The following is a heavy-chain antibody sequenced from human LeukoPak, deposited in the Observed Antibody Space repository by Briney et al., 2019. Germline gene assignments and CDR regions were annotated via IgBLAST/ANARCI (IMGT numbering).Heavy chain of an antibody. V-gene: IGHV3-21*01. CDR2: ISSTSTYI. Sequence: GGSLRFSCAAPGFTFSSYSMNWVRQAPGKGLEWVSSISSTSTYIYYADSVKGRFTISRDNAKNSLYLQMNSLRPEDTAVYYCARYRELRVLDFDYWGQGTLVTVSS. CDR1: GFTFSSYS. J-gene: IGHJ4*02. D-gene: IGHD1-26*01. CDR3: ARYRELRVLDFDY.